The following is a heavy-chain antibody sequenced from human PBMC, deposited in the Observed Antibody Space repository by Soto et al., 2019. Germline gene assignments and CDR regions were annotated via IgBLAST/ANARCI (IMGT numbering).Heavy chain of an antibody. CDR1: GGSISSYY. J-gene: IGHJ4*02. Sequence: PSETLSLTCTVSGGSISSYYWSWFRQPAGKGLEWIGRIYTSGSTNYNPSLKSRVTMSVDTSKNKFSLKMSSVTAEDKAVYYCARDYKKSGGFDYWGQGKLVTVS. CDR2: IYTSGST. CDR3: ARDYKKSGGFDY. D-gene: IGHD3-10*01. V-gene: IGHV4-4*07.